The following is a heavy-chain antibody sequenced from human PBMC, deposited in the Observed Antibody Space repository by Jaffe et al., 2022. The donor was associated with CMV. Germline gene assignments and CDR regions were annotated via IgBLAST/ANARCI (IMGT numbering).Heavy chain of an antibody. J-gene: IGHJ3*02. V-gene: IGHV3-43*01. CDR1: GFTFDDYT. CDR2: VSWDGTNT. CDR3: ATFYDFWSGSLDDGAFDI. D-gene: IGHD3-3*01. Sequence: EVQLVESGGIMVQPGGSLRLSCAASGFTFDDYTMHWVRQAPGKGLEWVSLVSWDGTNTHYADSVKGRFTISRDNSKNSLYLEMNSLRTEDTALYYCATFYDFWSGSLDDGAFDIWGPGTMVTVSS.